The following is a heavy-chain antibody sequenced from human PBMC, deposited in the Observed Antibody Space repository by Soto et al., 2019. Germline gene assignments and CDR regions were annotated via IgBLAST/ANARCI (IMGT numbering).Heavy chain of an antibody. CDR3: ARDRTSSGYYFEYSLDY. J-gene: IGHJ4*02. V-gene: IGHV4-59*01. CDR1: ACSLNAYY. Sequence: TLSLPCPVSACSLNAYYSNWMPEPSGKGLQWIGYTYYSGSTTYNPSLKSRVTISVDSSKNQFSLRLASVTAADTAVYYCARDRTSSGYYFEYSLDYWGQGTRVTVSS. CDR2: TYYSGST. D-gene: IGHD3-22*01.